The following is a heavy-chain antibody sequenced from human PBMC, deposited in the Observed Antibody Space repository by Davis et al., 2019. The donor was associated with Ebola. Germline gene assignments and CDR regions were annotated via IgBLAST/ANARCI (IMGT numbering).Heavy chain of an antibody. J-gene: IGHJ3*02. CDR3: ARGRSFYYDGSGYGVKDAFDI. D-gene: IGHD3-22*01. CDR2: IYHSGST. CDR1: GGSISSSNW. Sequence: MPGGSLRLSCAVSGGSISSSNWWSWVRQPPGKGLEWIGEIYHSGSTNYNPSLKSRVTISVDKSKNQFSLKLSSVTVADTAVYYCARGRSFYYDGSGYGVKDAFDIWGQGTMVTVSS. V-gene: IGHV4-4*02.